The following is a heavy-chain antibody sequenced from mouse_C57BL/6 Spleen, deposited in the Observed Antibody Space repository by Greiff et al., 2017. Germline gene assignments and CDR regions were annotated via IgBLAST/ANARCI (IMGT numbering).Heavy chain of an antibody. D-gene: IGHD1-1*01. CDR2: ISYDGSN. Sequence: ESGPGLVKPSQSLSLTCSVTGYSITSGYYWNWIRQFPGNKLEWMGYISYDGSNNYNPSLKNRISITRDTSKNQFFLQLNSVTTEDTATYYCARVGSSYWYFDVWGTGTTVTVSS. V-gene: IGHV3-6*01. CDR3: ARVGSSYWYFDV. CDR1: GYSITSGYY. J-gene: IGHJ1*03.